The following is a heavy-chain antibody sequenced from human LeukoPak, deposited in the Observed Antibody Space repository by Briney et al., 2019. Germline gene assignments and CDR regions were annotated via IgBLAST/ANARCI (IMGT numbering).Heavy chain of an antibody. D-gene: IGHD3-10*01. CDR3: ARENYGSGTHFDY. V-gene: IGHV1-2*06. CDR1: GYTFTGYY. CDR2: INPNSGGT. Sequence: ASVKVSCKAPGYTFTGYYMHWVRQAPGQGLEWMGRINPNSGGTNYAQKFQGRVTMTRDTSISTGYMELSRLRSDDTAVYYCARENYGSGTHFDYWGQGTLVTVSS. J-gene: IGHJ4*02.